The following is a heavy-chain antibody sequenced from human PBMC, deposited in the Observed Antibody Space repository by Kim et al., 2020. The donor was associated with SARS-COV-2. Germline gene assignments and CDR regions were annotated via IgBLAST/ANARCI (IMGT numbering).Heavy chain of an antibody. CDR1: GYSFTYYG. CDR2: ISAYNGKT. V-gene: IGHV1-18*04. J-gene: IGHJ3*02. D-gene: IGHD3-3*01. Sequence: ASVKVSCKASGYSFTYYGISWVRQAPGQGLEWMGWISAYNGKTNHTQKLQGRFTMTTDTSTSTAYMELRSLRSDDTAVYYCAAALGSGYALDIWGQGTMVTVSS. CDR3: AAALGSGYALDI.